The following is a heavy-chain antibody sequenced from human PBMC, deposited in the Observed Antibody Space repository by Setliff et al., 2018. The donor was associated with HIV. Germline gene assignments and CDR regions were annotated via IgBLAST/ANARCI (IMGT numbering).Heavy chain of an antibody. J-gene: IGHJ6*02. CDR1: GFTFSSYA. Sequence: PGGSLRLSCSASGFTFSSYAMHWVRRAPGKGLEYVSAISSNGGSTYYADSVKGRFTISRDNSKNTLYLQMSILRAEDTAVYYCAKTLPTLYPPHDYYFAMDVWGQGTTVTVS. D-gene: IGHD2-15*01. CDR2: ISSNGGST. V-gene: IGHV3-64D*09. CDR3: AKTLPTLYPPHDYYFAMDV.